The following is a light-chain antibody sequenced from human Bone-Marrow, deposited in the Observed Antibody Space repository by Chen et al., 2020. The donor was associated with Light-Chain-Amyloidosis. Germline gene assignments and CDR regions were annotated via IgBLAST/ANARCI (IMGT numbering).Light chain of an antibody. V-gene: IGKV2-30*01. CDR3: MKGTHWPWT. CDR1: QILVSIDVDTY. CDR2: KVS. Sequence: VVLTHSPLSLPVSPVHPAFISCRPNQILVSIDVDTYLNWFHQRPGQSPRRLIYKVSNRDSGVPDRFSGSGSGTDFTLKISRVEAEDVGIYYCMKGTHWPWTFGQGTKVE. J-gene: IGKJ1*01.